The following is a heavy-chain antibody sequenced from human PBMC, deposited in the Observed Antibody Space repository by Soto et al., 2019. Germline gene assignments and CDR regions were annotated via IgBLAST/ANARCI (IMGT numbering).Heavy chain of an antibody. D-gene: IGHD2-2*02. CDR3: ASVTRTCISTSCYRYYYGMDV. J-gene: IGHJ6*02. V-gene: IGHV4-61*01. Sequence: QVQLQESGPGLVKPSETLSLTCTVSGGSVSSGSYYWSWIRQPPGKGLEWIGYIYYSGSTNYNPSLKSRVTTSVYTCKNQFSLKLSSVTAADTAVYYWASVTRTCISTSCYRYYYGMDVWGQGTTVTVSS. CDR2: IYYSGST. CDR1: GGSVSSGSYY.